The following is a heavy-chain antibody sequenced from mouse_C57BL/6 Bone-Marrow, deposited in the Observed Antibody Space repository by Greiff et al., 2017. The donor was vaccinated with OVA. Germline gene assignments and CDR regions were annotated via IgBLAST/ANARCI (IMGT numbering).Heavy chain of an antibody. CDR1: GFNIKNTY. D-gene: IGHD1-1*01. J-gene: IGHJ3*01. CDR2: IDPANGNT. CDR3: AIPYYYGSRGFAY. V-gene: IGHV14-3*01. Sequence: VQLQQSVAELVRPGASVKLSCTASGFNIKNTYMHWVKQRPEQGLEWIGRIDPANGNTKYAPKFQGKATITADTSSNTAYLPLSSLTSEDTAIYYCAIPYYYGSRGFAYWGQGTLVTVSA.